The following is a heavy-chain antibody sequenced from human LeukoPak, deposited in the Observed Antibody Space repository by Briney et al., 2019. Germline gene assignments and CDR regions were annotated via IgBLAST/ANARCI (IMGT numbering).Heavy chain of an antibody. D-gene: IGHD6-19*01. CDR1: GGSINTSSRNSYY. V-gene: IGHV4-39*01. CDR2: IYYSGTT. CDR3: VRTYSIGWSLGVFDI. J-gene: IGHJ3*02. Sequence: PSETLSLTCTVSGGSINTSSRNSYYWGWIRQPPGKGLEWVGGIYYSGTTYYSPSLKSRVTISVDMSKNQFSLRLSSVTAADTAVYYCVRTYSIGWSLGVFDIWGQGTRVTVSS.